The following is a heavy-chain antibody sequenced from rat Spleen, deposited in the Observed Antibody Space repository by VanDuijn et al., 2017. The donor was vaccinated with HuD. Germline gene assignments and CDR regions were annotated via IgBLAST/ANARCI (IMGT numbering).Heavy chain of an antibody. V-gene: IGHV2S12*01. Sequence: QVQLKESGPGLVQPSQTLSLTCTVSGFSLTSNGVSWVRQPPGKGLEWIATITSGGFSYYNSALKSRLSISRDTSKSQIFLKMNXLQSXXTAIXFCTXXXSYXXNYYXXGFAXXGQGTLXXVSS. CDR3: TXXXSYXXNYYXXGFAX. D-gene: IGHD1-12*02. CDR1: GFSLTSNG. CDR2: ITSGGFS. J-gene: IGHJ3*01.